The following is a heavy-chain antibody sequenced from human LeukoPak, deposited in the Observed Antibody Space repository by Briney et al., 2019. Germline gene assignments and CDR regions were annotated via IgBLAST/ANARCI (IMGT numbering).Heavy chain of an antibody. CDR2: ITGSGGST. CDR3: AKKTSYCAGDCYPYYFDH. Sequence: PGGSLRLSCATSGFAFSSYTMGWVRQAPGKGLEWVSAITGSGGSTYYADFVKGRFTISRDNSKNTLYLQMNSLRADDTAVYYCAKKTSYCAGDCYPYYFDHWGQGTLVTVSS. D-gene: IGHD2-21*02. V-gene: IGHV3-23*01. J-gene: IGHJ4*02. CDR1: GFAFSSYT.